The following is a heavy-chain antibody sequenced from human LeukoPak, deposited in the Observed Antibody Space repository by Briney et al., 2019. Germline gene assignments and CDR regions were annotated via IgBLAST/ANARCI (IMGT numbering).Heavy chain of an antibody. CDR3: AKDLMSDQCYVES. V-gene: IGHV3-30*02. Sequence: PGGSLRLSCVASGFTFSNYGIHWVRQAPGKGLEWVSFIRFDGSDKFYAGSVKGRFTISRDNSRNTVYLQMNSLRDEDTAVYYCAKDLMSDQCYVESWGMGTMVTVSS. D-gene: IGHD2-15*01. CDR1: GFTFSNYG. CDR2: IRFDGSDK. J-gene: IGHJ4*02.